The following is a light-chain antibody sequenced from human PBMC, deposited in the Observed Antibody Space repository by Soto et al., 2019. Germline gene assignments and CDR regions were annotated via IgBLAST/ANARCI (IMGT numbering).Light chain of an antibody. CDR3: QQYNNWPRT. Sequence: LMTQSPVTLSVSPGERATLSCRASQGVSSNLAWYQQKPGQAPRLLIYGASTRAAGIPARFSGSGSGTEFPLTISTLQSEEFAVYYCQQYNNWPRTFGPGTKVDIK. CDR1: QGVSSN. CDR2: GAS. V-gene: IGKV3-15*01. J-gene: IGKJ3*01.